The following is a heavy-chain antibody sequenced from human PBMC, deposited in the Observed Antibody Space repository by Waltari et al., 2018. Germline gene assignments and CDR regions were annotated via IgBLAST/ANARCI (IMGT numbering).Heavy chain of an antibody. CDR2: IYTSGST. Sequence: QVQLQESGPGLVKPSQTLSLTCTVSGGSISRGSYYWSWIRQPAGTGLAWIGRIYTSGSTNYNPSLKSRVTISVDTSKNQFSLKLSSVTAADTAVYYCARDRVTTNLVWYYYYMDVWGKGTTVTVSS. CDR1: GGSISRGSYY. V-gene: IGHV4-61*02. CDR3: ARDRVTTNLVWYYYYMDV. J-gene: IGHJ6*03. D-gene: IGHD4-4*01.